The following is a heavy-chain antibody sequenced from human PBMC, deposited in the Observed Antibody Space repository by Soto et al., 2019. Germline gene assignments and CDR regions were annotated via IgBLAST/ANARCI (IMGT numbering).Heavy chain of an antibody. CDR1: GGSFSGYY. Sequence: SETLSLTCAVYGGSFSGYYWSWIRQPPGKGLEWIGEINHSGSTNYNPSLKSRVTISVDTSKNQFSLKLSSVTAADTAVYYCARVQSSSGVDYWGQGTLVTVSS. V-gene: IGHV4-34*01. CDR3: ARVQSSSGVDY. J-gene: IGHJ4*02. D-gene: IGHD6-6*01. CDR2: INHSGST.